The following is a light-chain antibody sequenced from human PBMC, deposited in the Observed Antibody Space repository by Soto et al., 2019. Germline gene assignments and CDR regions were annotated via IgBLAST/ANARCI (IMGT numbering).Light chain of an antibody. Sequence: QSALTQPASVSGSPGQSITISCTGSSSDVGGYNYVSWYQQHPGKAPKLMIYEVNYRPSGVSNRFSGSKSGNTASLTISGLQAEDEADYYCSSYRSSSTVFGTGTKVTVL. CDR3: SSYRSSSTV. CDR2: EVN. CDR1: SSDVGGYNY. J-gene: IGLJ1*01. V-gene: IGLV2-14*01.